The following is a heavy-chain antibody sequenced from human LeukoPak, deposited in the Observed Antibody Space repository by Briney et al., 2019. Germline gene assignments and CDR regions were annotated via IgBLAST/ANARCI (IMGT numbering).Heavy chain of an antibody. CDR1: GFTFSSYG. CDR2: ISYDGSNK. D-gene: IGHD2-15*01. J-gene: IGHJ6*02. Sequence: GGSLRLSCAASGFTFSSYGMHWVRQAPGKGLEWVAVISYDGSNKYYADSVKGRFTISRDNSKNTLYLQMNSLRAEDTAVYYCAKFVLDYSGGSCYSDYYYGMDVWGQGTTVTVSS. V-gene: IGHV3-30*18. CDR3: AKFVLDYSGGSCYSDYYYGMDV.